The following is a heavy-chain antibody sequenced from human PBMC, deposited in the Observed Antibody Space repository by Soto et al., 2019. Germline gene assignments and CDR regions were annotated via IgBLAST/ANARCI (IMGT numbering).Heavy chain of an antibody. CDR1: GGTISSYA. D-gene: IGHD3-10*01. J-gene: IGHJ5*02. Sequence: QVPLVQSVAEVKKPGSSVTVSCKASGGTISSYAIHWVRQAPGQGLEWMGGIIPMYGPAKYAQRFQGRVTITADESTTTVYMELTSLTSQDTAVYYCARVTSMVRGVIDNWFDPWGHGTLLTVSS. CDR3: ARVTSMVRGVIDNWFDP. CDR2: IIPMYGPA. V-gene: IGHV1-69*01.